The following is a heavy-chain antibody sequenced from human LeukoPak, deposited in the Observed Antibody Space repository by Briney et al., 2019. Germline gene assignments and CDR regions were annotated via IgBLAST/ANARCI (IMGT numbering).Heavy chain of an antibody. Sequence: GGSLRLSCAAPGFTFSSYWMSWVRQAPGKGLEWVANIKQDGSEKYYVDSVKGRFTISRDNAKNSLYLQMNSLRAEDTAVYYCARDEPNLYSGSLGWGQGTLVTVSS. V-gene: IGHV3-7*04. CDR3: ARDEPNLYSGSLG. J-gene: IGHJ4*02. D-gene: IGHD1-26*01. CDR1: GFTFSSYW. CDR2: IKQDGSEK.